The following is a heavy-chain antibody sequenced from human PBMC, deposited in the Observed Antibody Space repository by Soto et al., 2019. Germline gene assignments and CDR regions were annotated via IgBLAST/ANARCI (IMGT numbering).Heavy chain of an antibody. Sequence: GGSLRLSCAASGFTFSSYGMHWVRQAPGKGLEWVAVISYDGSNKYYADSVKGRFTISRDNSKNTLYLQMNSLRAEDTAVYYCAKDALWLTYDYWGQGTLVTVSS. D-gene: IGHD6-19*01. CDR2: ISYDGSNK. J-gene: IGHJ4*02. CDR3: AKDALWLTYDY. V-gene: IGHV3-30*18. CDR1: GFTFSSYG.